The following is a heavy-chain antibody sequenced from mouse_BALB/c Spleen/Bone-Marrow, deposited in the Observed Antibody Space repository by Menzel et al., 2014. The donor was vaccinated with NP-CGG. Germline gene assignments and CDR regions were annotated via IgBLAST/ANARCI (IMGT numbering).Heavy chain of an antibody. CDR1: GFTFSSYG. D-gene: IGHD1-1*01. V-gene: IGHV5-6-3*01. CDR2: INNNGGST. CDR3: ARVYGWYFDV. J-gene: IGHJ1*01. Sequence: EVKLVESGGGLVQPGGSLKLSCVASGFTFSSYGMSWVRQTPDKRLESVATINNNGGSTYYPDSVKGQFTISRDNAKNTLYLQMSSLKSEGTAMYYCARVYGWYFDVWGAGTTVTVSS.